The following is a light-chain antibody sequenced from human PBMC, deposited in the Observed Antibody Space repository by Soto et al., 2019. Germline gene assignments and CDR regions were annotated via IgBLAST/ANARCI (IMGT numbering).Light chain of an antibody. CDR3: QQGYSSAIT. J-gene: IGKJ5*01. CDR2: AAS. Sequence: DIQMTQSPSSLSASVGDRVTITCRASQSISSYLNWYQHKLGKAPNLLVYAASSLASGVPSRFSGSGSGTDFTLTISSLQPEDFATYFCQQGYSSAITFGQGTRLEIK. CDR1: QSISSY. V-gene: IGKV1-39*01.